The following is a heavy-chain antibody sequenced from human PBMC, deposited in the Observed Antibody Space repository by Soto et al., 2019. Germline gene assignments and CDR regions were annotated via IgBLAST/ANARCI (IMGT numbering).Heavy chain of an antibody. V-gene: IGHV3-21*01. J-gene: IGHJ4*01. Sequence: GGSLRLSCAASGFSFNTYSMNWVRQAPGKGLERVSSISSSSSYINYANSVKGRFTISRDNPKNSLYLQINSLRAEDTAVYYCASLSRFALEYWGQGTLVTVSS. CDR1: GFSFNTYS. CDR2: ISSSSSYI. D-gene: IGHD3-10*01. CDR3: ASLSRFALEY.